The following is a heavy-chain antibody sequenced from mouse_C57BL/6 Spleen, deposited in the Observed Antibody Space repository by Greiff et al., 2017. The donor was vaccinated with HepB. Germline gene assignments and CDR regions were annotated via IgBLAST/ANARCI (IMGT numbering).Heavy chain of an antibody. CDR2: ISDGGSYT. CDR3: ASDYDGFAY. Sequence: EVKLVESGGGLVKPGGSLKLSCAASGFTFSSYAMSWVRQTPEKRLEWVATISDGGSYTYYPDNVKGRFTISRDNAKNNLYLQMSHLKSEDTAMYYCASDYDGFAYWGQVTLVTVSA. CDR1: GFTFSSYA. V-gene: IGHV5-4*03. D-gene: IGHD2-4*01. J-gene: IGHJ3*01.